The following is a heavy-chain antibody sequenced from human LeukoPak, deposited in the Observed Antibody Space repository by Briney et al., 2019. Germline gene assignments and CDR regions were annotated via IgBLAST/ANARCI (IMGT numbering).Heavy chain of an antibody. CDR2: ISSLNSYI. D-gene: IGHD3-22*01. J-gene: IGHJ4*02. CDR1: GFTFSTYG. V-gene: IGHV3-21*01. CDR3: ARGPDYFDSSGFYPFFFDS. Sequence: GGSLRLSCAASGFTFSTYGMNWVRQAPGKGLEWVSPISSLNSYIYYSDSVKGRFTISRDNAQNSLYLQMNSLRAEDTAVYYCARGPDYFDSSGFYPFFFDSWGQGALVTVSS.